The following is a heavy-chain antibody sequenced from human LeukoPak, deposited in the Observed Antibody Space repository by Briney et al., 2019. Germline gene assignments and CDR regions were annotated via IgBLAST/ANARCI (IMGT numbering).Heavy chain of an antibody. V-gene: IGHV3-7*03. D-gene: IGHD2-8*01. CDR3: AKVNWCMSTCADA. CDR1: GFSFSTYW. CDR2: IRQDGSET. Sequence: PGGSLRLSCAASGFSFSTYWMNWVRQAPGTGLEWVATIRQDGSETHFVDSVKGRFTISRDNARSSLYLEMNSLRAEDTAIYYCAKVNWCMSTCADAWGQGTLVTVSS. J-gene: IGHJ4*02.